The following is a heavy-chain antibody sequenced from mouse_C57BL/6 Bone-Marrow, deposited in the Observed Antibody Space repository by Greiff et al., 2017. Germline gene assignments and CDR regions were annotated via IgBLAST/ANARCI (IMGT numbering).Heavy chain of an antibody. Sequence: VQLKQSGPVLVKPGASVKMSCKASGYTFTDYYMHWVKQSHGQSLEWIGVIDPYNGGTSYNQKFKGKATLTVDKSSSTAYMELNSLTSEDAAVSCCGKPSSDYWGQGTTLTVSS. CDR2: IDPYNGGT. D-gene: IGHD1-3*01. CDR1: GYTFTDYY. CDR3: GKPSSDY. J-gene: IGHJ2*01. V-gene: IGHV1-19*01.